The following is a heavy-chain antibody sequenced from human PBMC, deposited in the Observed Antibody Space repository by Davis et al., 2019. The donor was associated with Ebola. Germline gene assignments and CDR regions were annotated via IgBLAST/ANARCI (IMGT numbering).Heavy chain of an antibody. D-gene: IGHD4-17*01. Sequence: GGSLRLSCAASGFTFSGYWMSWVRQAPGKGLEWVGRIKSKTDGGTTDYAAPVKGRFAMSRDDSKNTLYLQMNSLKIDDTAVYYCTTLSTVTTMYFDLWGRGTLVTVSS. V-gene: IGHV3-15*01. J-gene: IGHJ2*01. CDR2: IKSKTDGGTT. CDR1: GFTFSGYW. CDR3: TTLSTVTTMYFDL.